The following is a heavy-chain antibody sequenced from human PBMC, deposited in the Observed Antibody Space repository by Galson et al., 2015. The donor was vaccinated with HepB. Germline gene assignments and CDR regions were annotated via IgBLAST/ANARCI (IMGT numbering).Heavy chain of an antibody. V-gene: IGHV1-8*01. J-gene: IGHJ6*03. Sequence: SVKVSCKASGYTFPSYDINWVRQATGQGLEWIGWINAGNGNTKYAQKFQCRVSMTRDTAISTAYMELSSLRSDDTAVYYCARDGTGTKNYHMDVRGKGTTVTVSS. CDR3: ARDGTGTKNYHMDV. CDR2: INAGNGNT. D-gene: IGHD1-7*01. CDR1: GYTFPSYD.